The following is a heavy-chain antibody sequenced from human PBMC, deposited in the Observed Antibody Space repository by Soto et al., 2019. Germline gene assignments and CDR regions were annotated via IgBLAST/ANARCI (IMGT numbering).Heavy chain of an antibody. CDR3: ERVASDTINSVDH. D-gene: IGHD5-12*01. V-gene: IGHV3-23*01. CDR2: IGGSGGNT. J-gene: IGHJ4*02. CDR1: GFIFNAYA. Sequence: EVQLLESGGGLVQPGESLRLSCAASGFIFNAYAMTWVRQAPGKGPEWVSAIGGSGGNTYYAASVKGRFTISRDNSKDTVHLEMHRLRVDDTAVYFCERVASDTINSVDHWGQGILVPVSS.